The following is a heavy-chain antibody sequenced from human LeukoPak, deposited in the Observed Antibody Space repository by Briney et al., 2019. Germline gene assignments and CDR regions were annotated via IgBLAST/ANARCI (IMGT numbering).Heavy chain of an antibody. J-gene: IGHJ4*02. CDR3: AKTNGYYSD. CDR1: GFTLSSYG. D-gene: IGHD3-22*01. CDR2: ISGSGGTT. Sequence: PGGSLRLSCAASGFTLSSYGMNWVRQAPGKGLEWVPGISGSGGTTYYADSVKGRFTISRDNSKNSLSLQVSSLRAEDTAVYYCAKTNGYYSDWGQGTLVTVSS. V-gene: IGHV3-23*01.